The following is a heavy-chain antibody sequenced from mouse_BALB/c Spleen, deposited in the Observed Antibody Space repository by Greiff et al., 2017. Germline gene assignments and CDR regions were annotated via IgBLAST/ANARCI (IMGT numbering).Heavy chain of an antibody. CDR1: GYSITSGYY. CDR3: ARDRYGNYVEDAMDY. V-gene: IGHV3-6*02. D-gene: IGHD2-1*01. J-gene: IGHJ4*01. Sequence: VQLQQSGPGLVKPSQSLSLTCSVTGYSITSGYYWNWIRQFPGNKLEWMGYISYDGSNNYNPSLKNRISITRDTSKNQFFLKLNSVTTEDTATYYCARDRYGNYVEDAMDYWGQGTSVTVSS. CDR2: ISYDGSN.